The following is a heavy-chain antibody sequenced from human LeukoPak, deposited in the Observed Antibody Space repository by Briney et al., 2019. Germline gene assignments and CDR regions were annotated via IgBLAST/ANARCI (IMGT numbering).Heavy chain of an antibody. CDR3: AGFIVVVTNGMDV. CDR1: GGSFSGYY. J-gene: IGHJ6*02. D-gene: IGHD2-21*02. V-gene: IGHV4-34*01. Sequence: SETLSLTCAVYGGSFSGYYWSWIRQPPGKGLEWIGEINHSGSTNYNPSLKSRVTISVDTSKNQFSLKLSSVTAADTAVYYCAGFIVVVTNGMDVWGQGTTVTVSS. CDR2: INHSGST.